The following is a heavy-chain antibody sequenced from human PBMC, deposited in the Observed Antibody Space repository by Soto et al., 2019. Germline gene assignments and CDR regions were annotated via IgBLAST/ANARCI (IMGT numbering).Heavy chain of an antibody. V-gene: IGHV3-73*01. CDR3: TRLHFIVQPGINY. D-gene: IGHD2-2*01. Sequence: PGGSLRLSCAASGFSFSDSGIHWVRQASGKGLEWVGRIRAKSNSYATAYAASVKGRFTISRDDSKNTAYLQMNSLKTEDTAVYYCTRLHFIVQPGINYWGQGTPVTVSS. CDR1: GFSFSDSG. CDR2: IRAKSNSYAT. J-gene: IGHJ4*02.